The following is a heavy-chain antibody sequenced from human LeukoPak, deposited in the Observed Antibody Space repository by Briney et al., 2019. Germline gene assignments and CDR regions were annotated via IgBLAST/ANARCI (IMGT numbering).Heavy chain of an antibody. D-gene: IGHD4-23*01. Sequence: GGSLRLSCAASGFSSSSYSMSWVRQAPGKGLEWVSCSMSSGGSTIYADSVKGRFTISRDDSKNTLYLQMNSLRAEDTAVYYCARILFSGGNEYFQTWGQGTLVTVSS. CDR2: SMSSGGST. CDR3: ARILFSGGNEYFQT. J-gene: IGHJ1*01. V-gene: IGHV3-23*01. CDR1: GFSSSSYS.